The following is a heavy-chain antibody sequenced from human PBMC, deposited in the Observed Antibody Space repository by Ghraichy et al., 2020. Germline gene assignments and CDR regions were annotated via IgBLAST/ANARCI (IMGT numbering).Heavy chain of an antibody. Sequence: SQTLSLTCTVSGGSISSSSYYWGWIRQPPGKGLEWIGSIYYSGSTYYNPSLKSRVTISVDTSKNQFSLKLSSVTAADTAVYYCATEAVAGGGAFDYWGQGTLVTVSS. CDR3: ATEAVAGGGAFDY. V-gene: IGHV4-39*07. CDR1: GGSISSSSYY. CDR2: IYYSGST. J-gene: IGHJ4*02. D-gene: IGHD6-19*01.